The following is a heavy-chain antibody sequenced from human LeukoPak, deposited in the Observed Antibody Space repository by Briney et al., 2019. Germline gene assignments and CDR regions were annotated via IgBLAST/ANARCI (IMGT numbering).Heavy chain of an antibody. CDR3: ARASTTVPNLLDN. Sequence: GGSLRLSCAGSGITFSTYWMHWVRQAPGKGLLWVSRLSGDGSSTKYADSLKGRFTISRDNAKNTLYLQMSSLRAEDTAVYFCARASTTVPNLLDNWGQGTLVTVSS. J-gene: IGHJ4*02. CDR1: GITFSTYW. CDR2: LSGDGSST. V-gene: IGHV3-74*03. D-gene: IGHD4-17*01.